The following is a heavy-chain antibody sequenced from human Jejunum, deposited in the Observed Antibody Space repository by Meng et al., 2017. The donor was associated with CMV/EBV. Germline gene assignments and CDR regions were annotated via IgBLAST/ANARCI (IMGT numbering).Heavy chain of an antibody. CDR3: VRDPVLSGLDV. V-gene: IGHV3-48*04. J-gene: IGHJ6*02. CDR2: IGTGSTK. CDR1: GFSLSIYS. Sequence: CAASGFSLSIYSMTWVRQAPGKGLEWVAYIGTGSTKYYADSLEGRFTVSRDDAKNSLYLQMNSLRGEDTAVYFCVRDPVLSGLDVWGQGTTVTVSS.